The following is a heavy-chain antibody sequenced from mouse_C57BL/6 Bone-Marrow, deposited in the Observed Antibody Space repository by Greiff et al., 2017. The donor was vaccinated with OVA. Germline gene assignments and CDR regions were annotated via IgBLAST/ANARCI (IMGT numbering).Heavy chain of an antibody. CDR3: ARWYYEEDYFDY. V-gene: IGHV1-82*01. CDR2: IYPGDGDT. D-gene: IGHD1-1*01. CDR1: GYAFSSSW. Sequence: QVQLQQSGPELVKPGASVKISCKASGYAFSSSWMNWVKQRPGKGLEWIGRIYPGDGDTNYNGKFKGKATLTADKSSSTAYMQLSSLTSEDSAVYFCARWYYEEDYFDYWGQGTTLTVSS. J-gene: IGHJ2*01.